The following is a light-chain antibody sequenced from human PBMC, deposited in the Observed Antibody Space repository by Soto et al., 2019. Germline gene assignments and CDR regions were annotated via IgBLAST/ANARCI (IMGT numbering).Light chain of an antibody. CDR1: QRVTSNF. CDR2: GTS. Sequence: EIVLTQSPGTLSLSPGERATLSCRASQRVTSNFLAWYQQKPGQAPRLLIYGTSNRATGIPDRFSGSGYGTDFTLTISRLEPEDFSVYYCQQYGSSPRTFSQGTKVEIK. V-gene: IGKV3-20*01. CDR3: QQYGSSPRT. J-gene: IGKJ1*01.